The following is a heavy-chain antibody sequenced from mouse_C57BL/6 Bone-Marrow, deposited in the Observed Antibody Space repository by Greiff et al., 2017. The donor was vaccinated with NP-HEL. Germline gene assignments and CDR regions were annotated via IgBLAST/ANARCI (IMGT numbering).Heavy chain of an antibody. J-gene: IGHJ1*03. Sequence: DVMLVESGGGLVKPGGSLKLSCAASGFTFSSYAMSWVRQTPEKRLEWVATISDGGSYTYYPDNVKGRFTISRDNAKNNLYLQMSHLKSEDTAMYYCARDLYYYGSRRNWYFDVWGTGTTVTVSS. CDR1: GFTFSSYA. CDR3: ARDLYYYGSRRNWYFDV. V-gene: IGHV5-4*01. D-gene: IGHD1-1*01. CDR2: ISDGGSYT.